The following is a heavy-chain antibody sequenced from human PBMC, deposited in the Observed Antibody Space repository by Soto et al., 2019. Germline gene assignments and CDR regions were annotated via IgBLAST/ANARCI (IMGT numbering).Heavy chain of an antibody. J-gene: IGHJ4*02. D-gene: IGHD2-2*01. CDR1: GGTFSSYA. CDR3: ASGACSSTSCYDGY. CDR2: ISAYNGNT. Sequence: ASVKVSCKASGGTFSSYAISWVRQAPGQGLEWMGWISAYNGNTNYAQKLQGRVTMTTDTSTSTAYMELRSLRSDDTAVYYCASGACSSTSCYDGYWGQGTLVTVSS. V-gene: IGHV1-18*01.